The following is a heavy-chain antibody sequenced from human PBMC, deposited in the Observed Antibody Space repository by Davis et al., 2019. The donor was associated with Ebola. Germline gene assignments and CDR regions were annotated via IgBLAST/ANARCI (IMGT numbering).Heavy chain of an antibody. CDR2: INPSGGST. J-gene: IGHJ6*02. D-gene: IGHD2-2*02. V-gene: IGHV1-46*01. Sequence: ASVKVSCKASGYTFTSYYMHWVRQAPGQGLEWMGIINPSGGSTSYAQKFQGRVTMTRDTSTSTVYMELSSLRSEDTAVYYCARGGGGNYCSSTSCYTPLGYYYYGMDVWGQGTTVTVSS. CDR1: GYTFTSYY. CDR3: ARGGGGNYCSSTSCYTPLGYYYYGMDV.